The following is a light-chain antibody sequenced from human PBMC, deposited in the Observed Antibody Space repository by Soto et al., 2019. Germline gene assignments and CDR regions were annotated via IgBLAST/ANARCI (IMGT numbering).Light chain of an antibody. V-gene: IGKV1-39*01. CDR2: AAS. Sequence: DIQMTQSPSTLSAGVGDRVTITCRASQRINTYLNWYQQKPGKAPTLLIYAASNFQSGVPSRFSGGGSGTDFTLTINTLQPDDFATYFCQQCYTSPRTFGQGTKVEIK. CDR3: QQCYTSPRT. J-gene: IGKJ1*01. CDR1: QRINTY.